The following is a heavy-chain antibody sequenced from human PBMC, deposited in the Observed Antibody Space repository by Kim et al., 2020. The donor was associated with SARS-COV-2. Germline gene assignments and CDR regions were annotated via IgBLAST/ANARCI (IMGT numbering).Heavy chain of an antibody. Sequence: SVKVSCKASGGTFSSYAISWVRQAPGQGLEWMGRIIPILGIANYAQKFQGRVTITADKSTSTAYMELSSLRSEDTAVYYCARNGVGYDILTGYSGYYGMDVWGQGTTVTVSS. D-gene: IGHD3-9*01. CDR1: GGTFSSYA. V-gene: IGHV1-69*04. J-gene: IGHJ6*02. CDR3: ARNGVGYDILTGYSGYYGMDV. CDR2: IIPILGIA.